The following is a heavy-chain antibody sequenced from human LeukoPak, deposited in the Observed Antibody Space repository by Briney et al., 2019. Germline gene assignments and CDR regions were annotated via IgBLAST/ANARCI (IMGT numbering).Heavy chain of an antibody. CDR3: ARGAHYGDYVSRAFDI. V-gene: IGHV4-59*01. Sequence: PSETLSLTCTVSGGSISSYYWSWIRQPPGKGLEWIGYIYYSGCTNYNPSLKSRVTISVDTSKNQFSLKLSSVTAADTAVYYCARGAHYGDYVSRAFDIWGQGTMVTVSS. J-gene: IGHJ3*02. CDR1: GGSISSYY. CDR2: IYYSGCT. D-gene: IGHD4-17*01.